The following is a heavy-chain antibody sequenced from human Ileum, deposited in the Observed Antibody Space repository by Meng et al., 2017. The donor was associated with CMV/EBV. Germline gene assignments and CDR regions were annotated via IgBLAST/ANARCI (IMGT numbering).Heavy chain of an antibody. CDR2: ISSSSNTI. Sequence: LKISCAASGFTFRSYSMNWVRQAPGKGLEWISYISSSSNTIYYAASVKGRFTISRDNAKNSLYLQMNSLRAEDAAVYFCARSVVLGGRSLIDYWGQGTMVTVSS. CDR1: GFTFRSYS. D-gene: IGHD3-3*02. J-gene: IGHJ4*02. CDR3: ARSVVLGGRSLIDY. V-gene: IGHV3-48*04.